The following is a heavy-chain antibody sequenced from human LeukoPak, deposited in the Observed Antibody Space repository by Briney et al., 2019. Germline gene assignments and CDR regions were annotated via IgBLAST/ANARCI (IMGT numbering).Heavy chain of an antibody. D-gene: IGHD4-23*01. CDR1: GFTFSFYA. CDR3: VKDPFYGGNPLYYFHY. CDR2: FTGDGGRT. Sequence: GGSLRLSCSASGFTFSFYAMHWVRQAPGKRPECVSAFTGDGGRTYYADAVKGRFTISRDNSKNTLYLQMNGLRADDTAIYYCVKDPFYGGNPLYYFHYWGQGTLVTVSS. V-gene: IGHV3-64D*06. J-gene: IGHJ4*02.